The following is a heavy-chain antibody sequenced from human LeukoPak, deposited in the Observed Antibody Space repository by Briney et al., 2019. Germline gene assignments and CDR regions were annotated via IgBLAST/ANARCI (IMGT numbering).Heavy chain of an antibody. J-gene: IGHJ4*02. CDR3: ACSRTFDY. CDR2: IKQDGSEK. Sequence: GGSLRLSCAASGFTFSSYWRTWVRQAPGKGLEWVANIKQDGSEKYYVDSVKGRFTISRDNAKNSLYLQMNSLRAEDTAVYYCACSRTFDYWGQGTLVTVSP. D-gene: IGHD6-13*01. V-gene: IGHV3-7*03. CDR1: GFTFSSYW.